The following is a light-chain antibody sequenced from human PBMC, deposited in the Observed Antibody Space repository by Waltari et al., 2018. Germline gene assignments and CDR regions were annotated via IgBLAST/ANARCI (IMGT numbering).Light chain of an antibody. CDR1: QSVLYSSNKTYD. V-gene: IGKV4-1*01. CDR2: RGS. J-gene: IGKJ3*01. CDR3: QQYYSTPLT. Sequence: DIVMTQYPDSLPASSGERGTINCWSSQSVLYSSNKTYDLAWYQQKPGQPPKLLNFRGSTREVGVPDRFSGSGSGTNFTLTISSLQAEDVAVYYCQQYYSTPLTFGPGTKVDIK.